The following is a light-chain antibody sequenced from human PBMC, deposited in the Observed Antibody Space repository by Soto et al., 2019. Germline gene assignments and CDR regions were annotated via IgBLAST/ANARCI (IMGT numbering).Light chain of an antibody. CDR2: DVT. Sequence: QSALTQPASVSGSPGQSITISCTGTSSDVGGYNYVSWYQQHPGRAPKLLIYDVTNRPSGVSNRFSASKSGSTASLTISGLQGEDEADYFCSSYTSSRTVVLGGGTKLTVL. CDR3: SSYTSSRTVV. CDR1: SSDVGGYNY. J-gene: IGLJ2*01. V-gene: IGLV2-14*01.